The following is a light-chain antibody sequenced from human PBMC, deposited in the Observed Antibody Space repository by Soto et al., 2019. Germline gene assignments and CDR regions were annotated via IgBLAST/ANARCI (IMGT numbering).Light chain of an antibody. J-gene: IGKJ1*01. CDR1: QSVSSY. Sequence: EIVLTQSPATLSLSPGERATLSCRASQSVSSYLAWYQQKPGQAPRLLMYDTSNRAPGIPARLSGSGSGTDFTLTISSLVPEDFAVYFCQQRSKFLWTFGQGTKVDI. V-gene: IGKV3-11*01. CDR2: DTS. CDR3: QQRSKFLWT.